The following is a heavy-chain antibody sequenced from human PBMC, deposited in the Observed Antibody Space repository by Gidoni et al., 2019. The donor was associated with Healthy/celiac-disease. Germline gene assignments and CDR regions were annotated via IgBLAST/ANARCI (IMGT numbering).Heavy chain of an antibody. CDR3: ASQEGGYEGEGAYYFDY. J-gene: IGHJ4*02. D-gene: IGHD5-12*01. Sequence: EVQLVESGGGLVQPGGSLRLSCAASGFTFSSYEMNWVRQAPGKGLEWFSYISSSGSAIYYADSVKGRFTISRDNAKNSLYLQMNSLRAEDTAVYYCASQEGGYEGEGAYYFDYWGQGTLVTVSS. V-gene: IGHV3-48*03. CDR2: ISSSGSAI. CDR1: GFTFSSYE.